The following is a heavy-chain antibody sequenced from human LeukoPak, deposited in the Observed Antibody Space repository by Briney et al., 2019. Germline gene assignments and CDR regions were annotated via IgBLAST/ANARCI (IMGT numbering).Heavy chain of an antibody. V-gene: IGHV4-34*01. Sequence: PSETLSLTCAVYGGSFSGYYWSWIRQPPGKGVEWIGEINHSGSTNYNPSLKSRVTMSVDTSKNQFSLKLSSVTAADTAVYYCARGRVAGTTGVDYWGQGTLVTVSS. CDR1: GGSFSGYY. CDR3: ARGRVAGTTGVDY. D-gene: IGHD2-15*01. CDR2: INHSGST. J-gene: IGHJ4*02.